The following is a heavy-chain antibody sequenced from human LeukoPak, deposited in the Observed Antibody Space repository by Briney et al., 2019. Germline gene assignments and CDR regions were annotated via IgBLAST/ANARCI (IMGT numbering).Heavy chain of an antibody. Sequence: GGSLRLSCADSGFTFSDYYMSWIRQAPGKGLEWVSYISSSGSTIYYADSVKGRLTISRDNAKNSLYLQMNSLRAEDTAVYYCARLVVVAATGGYYMDVWGKGTTVTVSS. CDR3: ARLVVVAATGGYYMDV. CDR1: GFTFSDYY. J-gene: IGHJ6*03. CDR2: ISSSGSTI. D-gene: IGHD2-15*01. V-gene: IGHV3-11*01.